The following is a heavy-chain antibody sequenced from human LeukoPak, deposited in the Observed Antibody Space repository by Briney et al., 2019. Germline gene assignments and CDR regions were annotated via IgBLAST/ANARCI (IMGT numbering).Heavy chain of an antibody. D-gene: IGHD3-10*01. CDR1: GFTFSSYG. J-gene: IGHJ5*02. V-gene: IGHV3-30*02. CDR3: AKEIWFGELSPVVDP. CDR2: IRYDGSNK. Sequence: GGSLRLSCAASGFTFSSYGMHWVRQAPGKGLEWVAFIRYDGSNKYYADSVKGRFTISRDNSKNTLYLQMNRLRAEDTAVYYCAKEIWFGELSPVVDPWGQGTLVTVSS.